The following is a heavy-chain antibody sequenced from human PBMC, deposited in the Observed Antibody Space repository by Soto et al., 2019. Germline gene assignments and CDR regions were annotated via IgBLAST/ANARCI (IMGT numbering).Heavy chain of an antibody. CDR3: ARDPKFPYNWNYLLDY. Sequence: PGGSLRLSCAASGFTFSSYEMNWVRQAPGKGLEWVSYISSSGSTIYYADSVKGRFTISRDNAKNSLYLQMNSLRAEDTAVYYRARDPKFPYNWNYLLDYWGQGTLVTVSS. V-gene: IGHV3-48*03. CDR1: GFTFSSYE. CDR2: ISSSGSTI. D-gene: IGHD1-7*01. J-gene: IGHJ4*02.